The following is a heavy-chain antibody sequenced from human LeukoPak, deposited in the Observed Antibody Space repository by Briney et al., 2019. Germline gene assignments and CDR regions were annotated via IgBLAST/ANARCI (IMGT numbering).Heavy chain of an antibody. V-gene: IGHV4-31*03. Sequence: SETLSLTCTVSGGSISSGGYYWSWLRQHPGKVLEWIGYIYYSGSTYYNPSLKSRVTISVDTSKNQFSLKLSSVTAADTAVYYYARARGGYYFDYWGQGTLVTVSS. CDR1: GGSISSGGYY. CDR2: IYYSGST. CDR3: ARARGGYYFDY. D-gene: IGHD3-10*01. J-gene: IGHJ4*02.